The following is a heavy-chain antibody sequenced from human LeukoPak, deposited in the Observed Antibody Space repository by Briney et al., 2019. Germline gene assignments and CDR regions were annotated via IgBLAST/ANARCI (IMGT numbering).Heavy chain of an antibody. CDR2: INPSGGST. CDR3: ARADKTMVRGVIIKGDWFDP. V-gene: IGHV1-46*01. J-gene: IGHJ5*02. Sequence: ASVKVSCKASGYTFTSYYMHWVRQAPGQGLEWMGIINPSGGSTSYAQKFQGRVTMTTDTSTSTAYMELRSLRSDDTAVYYCARADKTMVRGVIIKGDWFDPWGQGTLVTVSS. D-gene: IGHD3-10*01. CDR1: GYTFTSYY.